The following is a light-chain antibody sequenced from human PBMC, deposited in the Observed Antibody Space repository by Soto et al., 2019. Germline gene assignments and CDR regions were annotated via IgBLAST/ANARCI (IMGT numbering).Light chain of an antibody. CDR3: GSWDSSLSAYV. CDR1: SSNIGGNS. V-gene: IGLV1-51*01. CDR2: DYD. J-gene: IGLJ1*01. Sequence: QSVLTQPPSVSAAPGQRGTISCSGSSSNIGGNSVFWYQQLPGTATKLLIYDYDKRPSGIPDRFSGSKSGTSTTLRITGFQTGDEADYYWGSWDSSLSAYVFGTGTTVTV.